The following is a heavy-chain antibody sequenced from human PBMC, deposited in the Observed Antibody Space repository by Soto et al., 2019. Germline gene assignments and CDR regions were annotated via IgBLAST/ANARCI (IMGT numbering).Heavy chain of an antibody. V-gene: IGHV4-30-4*01. J-gene: IGHJ5*02. CDR2: IYYSGST. CDR1: GGSISSGDYY. Sequence: QVQLQESGPGLVKPSQTLSLTCTVSGGSISSGDYYWSWIRQPPGKGLEWIGYIYYSGSTYYNPSLESRVTISVDTSKNQFSLKLSSVTAAATAVYYCARFCSGGRCNWFDPWGQGTLVTVSS. D-gene: IGHD2-15*01. CDR3: ARFCSGGRCNWFDP.